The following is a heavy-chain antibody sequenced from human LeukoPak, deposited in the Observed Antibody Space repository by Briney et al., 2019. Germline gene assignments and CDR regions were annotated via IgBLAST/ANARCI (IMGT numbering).Heavy chain of an antibody. CDR3: ATMPTTGPGYYYYYMDV. V-gene: IGHV1-24*01. D-gene: IGHD4-17*01. CDR2: FDPEDGET. CDR1: GYIFTDYF. Sequence: GASVKVSCKASGYIFTDYFMNWVRQAPGQGLEWMGGFDPEDGETIYAQKFQGRVTMTEDTSTDTAYMELSSLRSEDTAVYYCATMPTTGPGYYYYYMDVWGKGTTVTVSS. J-gene: IGHJ6*03.